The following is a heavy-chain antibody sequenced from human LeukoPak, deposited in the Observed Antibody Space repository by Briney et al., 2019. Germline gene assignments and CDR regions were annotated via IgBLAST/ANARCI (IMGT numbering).Heavy chain of an antibody. D-gene: IGHD6-19*01. V-gene: IGHV3-74*01. CDR1: GFTFSSYW. CDR2: INSDGSST. Sequence: HPGGSLRLPCAASGFTFSSYWMHWVRQAPGKGLVWVSRINSDGSSTTYADSVKGRFTISRDNAKNTLYLQMNSLRAEDTAVYYCARSSPGIAVAGSGYWGQGTLVTVSS. CDR3: ARSSPGIAVAGSGY. J-gene: IGHJ4*02.